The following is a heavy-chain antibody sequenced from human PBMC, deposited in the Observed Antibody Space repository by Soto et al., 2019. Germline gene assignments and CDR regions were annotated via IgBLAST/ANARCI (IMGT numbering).Heavy chain of an antibody. V-gene: IGHV1-8*01. CDR2: MNPNSGNT. CDR1: GYTFTSYD. J-gene: IGHJ3*02. D-gene: IGHD3-3*01. CDR3: ARTKYYDFWSGYYRAPGSDAIDI. Sequence: ASVKVSCKASGYTFTSYDINWVRQATGQGLEWMGWMNPNSGNTGYAQKFQGRVTMTRNTSISTAYMELSSLRSEDTAVYYCARTKYYDFWSGYYRAPGSDAIDISGQGTMVTVSS.